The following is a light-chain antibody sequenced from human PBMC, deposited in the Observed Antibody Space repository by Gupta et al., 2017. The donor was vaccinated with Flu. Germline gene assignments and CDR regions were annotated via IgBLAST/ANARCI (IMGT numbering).Light chain of an antibody. J-gene: IGLJ1*01. CDR1: RSDIGGYTL. CDR2: EDS. V-gene: IGLV2-23*01. Sequence: QSALTQPASVSGSPGQSITIFCTGTRSDIGGYTLVSWYQQHPGKAPKVMIYEDSKRPSGASNRFSGSKSGNTASLTIAGLQAEDEGVYYCCSYAGDNTYVFGSGTKVTVL. CDR3: CSYAGDNTYV.